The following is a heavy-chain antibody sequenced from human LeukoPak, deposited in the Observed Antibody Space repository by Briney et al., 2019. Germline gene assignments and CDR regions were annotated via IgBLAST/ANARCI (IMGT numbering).Heavy chain of an antibody. CDR1: GGSFSGYY. V-gene: IGHV4-34*01. Sequence: SETLSLTCAVYGGSFSGYYWSWIRQPPGKGLEWIGEINHSGSTNYNPSLESRVTISVDTSENQFSLKLSSETAADTAVYYCARVRRSSTSCLFDYWGQGTLVTVSS. D-gene: IGHD2-2*01. J-gene: IGHJ4*02. CDR3: ARVRRSSTSCLFDY. CDR2: INHSGST.